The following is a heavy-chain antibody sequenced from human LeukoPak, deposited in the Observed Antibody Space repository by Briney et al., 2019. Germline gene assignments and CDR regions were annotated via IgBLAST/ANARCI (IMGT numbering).Heavy chain of an antibody. CDR2: IIPIFGTA. CDR3: ARVGLDTAMVTGYWFDP. J-gene: IGHJ5*02. D-gene: IGHD5-18*01. CDR1: GGTFSSYA. V-gene: IGHV1-69*05. Sequence: SVKVSCKASGGTFSSYAISWVRQAPGHGLEWMGGIIPIFGTANYAQKFQGRVTITTDESTSTAYMELSSLRSEDTAVYYCARVGLDTAMVTGYWFDPWGQGTLVTVSS.